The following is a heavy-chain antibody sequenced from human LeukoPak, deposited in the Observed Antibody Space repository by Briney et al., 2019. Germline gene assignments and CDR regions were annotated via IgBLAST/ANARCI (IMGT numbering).Heavy chain of an antibody. J-gene: IGHJ4*02. CDR2: IYSRGAT. Sequence: GGSLRLSCAASGFTFSNNYMSWVRQAPGKGLEGVSVIYSRGATYYSESVKGRFTISRDNSKNKLYLQINSLRIEDNAVYYCSARNYWGQGALVTVSS. CDR3: SARNY. CDR1: GFTFSNNY. V-gene: IGHV3-53*01. D-gene: IGHD1-14*01.